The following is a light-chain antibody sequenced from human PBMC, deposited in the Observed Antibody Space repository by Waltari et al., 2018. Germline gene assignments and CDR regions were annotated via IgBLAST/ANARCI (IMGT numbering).Light chain of an antibody. J-gene: IGLJ1*01. CDR1: SCPLLTSHY. V-gene: IGLV8-61*01. Sequence: QTVVTHAPSFSVSPGGTVTLTCRLTSCPLLTSHYPSWCQQTPGQAPRILMYGTDSRSSSVPDPFSGSSRGCRAVLSIEGAQAEDESDYYCMISLTGGILLFGPWTKVTVL. CDR3: MISLTGGILL. CDR2: GTD.